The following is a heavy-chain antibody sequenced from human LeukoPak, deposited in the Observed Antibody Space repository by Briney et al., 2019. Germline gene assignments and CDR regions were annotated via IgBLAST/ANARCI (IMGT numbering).Heavy chain of an antibody. D-gene: IGHD3-22*01. Sequence: SETLSLTCAAYGGSFSGYYWSWIRQPPGKGLEWIGEINHSGSTKYSPSLKSRVTISIDTSKNQFSLKLSSVTATDTAVYYCAREYYYDSSGRTGDFDYWGQGTLVTVSS. CDR1: GGSFSGYY. J-gene: IGHJ4*02. CDR3: AREYYYDSSGRTGDFDY. V-gene: IGHV4-34*01. CDR2: INHSGST.